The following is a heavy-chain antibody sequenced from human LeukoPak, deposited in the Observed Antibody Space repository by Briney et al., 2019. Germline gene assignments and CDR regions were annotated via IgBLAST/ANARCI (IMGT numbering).Heavy chain of an antibody. V-gene: IGHV4-34*01. CDR3: ARGSRGYDFWSGRNWFDP. J-gene: IGHJ5*02. D-gene: IGHD3-3*01. Sequence: SETLSLTCAVYGGSFSGYYWSWIRQPPGKGLEWIGEINHSGSTNYNPSLKSRVTISVDTSKNQFSLKLSSVTAADTAVYYCARGSRGYDFWSGRNWFDPRGQGTLVTVSS. CDR1: GGSFSGYY. CDR2: INHSGST.